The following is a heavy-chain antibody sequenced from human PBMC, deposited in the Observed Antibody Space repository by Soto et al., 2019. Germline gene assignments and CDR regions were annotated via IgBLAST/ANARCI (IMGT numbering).Heavy chain of an antibody. CDR3: ARGRGNYDSSGYYFDY. J-gene: IGHJ4*02. Sequence: SETLSLTCAVYGGSFSGYYWSWIRQPPGKGLEWIGEINHSGSTNYNPSLKSRVTISVDTSKNQFSLKLSSVTAADTAVYYCARGRGNYDSSGYYFDYWGQGTLVTVSS. D-gene: IGHD3-22*01. CDR2: INHSGST. V-gene: IGHV4-34*01. CDR1: GGSFSGYY.